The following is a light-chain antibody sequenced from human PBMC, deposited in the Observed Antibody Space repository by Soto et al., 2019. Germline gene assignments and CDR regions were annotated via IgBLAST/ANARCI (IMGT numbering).Light chain of an antibody. V-gene: IGKV1-5*01. CDR2: DVS. Sequence: DIQMTQSPSTLSASVGDRVTITCRASQSIGTWVAWYQQKPGEAPKFLIYDVSTLDSGVPSRFSGSGSGTEFTLTISGLQPDDFAMYYCQQYGSLSWTFGQGTKVEIK. CDR1: QSIGTW. J-gene: IGKJ1*01. CDR3: QQYGSLSWT.